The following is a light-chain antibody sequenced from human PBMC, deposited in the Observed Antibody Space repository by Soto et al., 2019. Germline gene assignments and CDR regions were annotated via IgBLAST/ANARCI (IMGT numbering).Light chain of an antibody. CDR2: DVF. V-gene: IGLV2-8*01. CDR3: TSYATGDTFP. Sequence: QSVLTQPPSASGSPGQSVTISCTGTSNDVGSYNDVAWYQQYPGKAPKLIIHDVFKRPSGVPDRFSGSKSGNTASLTVSGLRPEDEGDYYCTSYATGDTFPFGGGTKLTVL. J-gene: IGLJ2*01. CDR1: SNDVGSYND.